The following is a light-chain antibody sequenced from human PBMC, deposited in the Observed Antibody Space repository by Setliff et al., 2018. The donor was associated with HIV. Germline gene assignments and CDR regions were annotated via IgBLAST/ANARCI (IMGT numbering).Light chain of an antibody. CDR2: EAN. CDR1: SSDVGGYNY. Sequence: ALTQPPSASGSPGQSVTISCTGTSSDVGGYNYVSWYQQHPGKAPQVMIYEANKRPSGVPDRFSGSKSDNTASLTISGLQAEDEADYFCSSYTSISTYVFGTGTKVTVL. J-gene: IGLJ1*01. CDR3: SSYTSISTYV. V-gene: IGLV2-8*01.